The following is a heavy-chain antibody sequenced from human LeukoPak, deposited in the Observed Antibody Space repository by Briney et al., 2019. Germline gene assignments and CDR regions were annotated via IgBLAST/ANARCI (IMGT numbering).Heavy chain of an antibody. CDR3: ARGKVVAGTPGQNSWDS. D-gene: IGHD6-19*01. CDR2: IHTSGST. CDR1: GGSISSTSSY. V-gene: IGHV4-61*05. Sequence: SETLSLTCTVSGGSISSTSSYWGWLRQPPGKGLEWIGRIHTSGSTNYNPSLKSRATMSVDTSKNQFSLKLSSVTAADTAVYYCARGKVVAGTPGQNSWDSWGQGILVTVSS. J-gene: IGHJ4*02.